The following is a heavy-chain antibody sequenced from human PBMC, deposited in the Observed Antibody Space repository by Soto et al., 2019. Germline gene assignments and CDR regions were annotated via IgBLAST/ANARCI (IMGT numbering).Heavy chain of an antibody. J-gene: IGHJ4*02. D-gene: IGHD2-2*01. Sequence: ASVKVSCKASGGTFSSYAISWVRQAPGQGLGWMGGIIPIFGTANYAQKFQGRVTITADESTITAYTELSSLRSEDTVVCCCAREIQPSVVPGGEWYYDYWGQGTLVTVSS. CDR1: GGTFSSYA. V-gene: IGHV1-69*01. CDR3: AREIQPSVVPGGEWYYDY. CDR2: IIPIFGTA.